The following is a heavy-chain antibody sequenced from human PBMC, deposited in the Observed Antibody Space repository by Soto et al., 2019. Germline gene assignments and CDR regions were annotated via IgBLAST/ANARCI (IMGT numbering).Heavy chain of an antibody. J-gene: IGHJ6*02. CDR1: GFIFSAYG. V-gene: IGHV3-30*18. CDR2: ISYDGSNK. CDR3: AKDLSSPTYGLED. Sequence: PEGSLRLSCAASGFIFSAYGMHWVRQAPGKGLEWVAFISYDGSNKQYVDSVKGRFTISRDNSKEKVYLQMNSLRDEDRAVYHCAKDLSSPTYGLEDWGQGTTVTVS.